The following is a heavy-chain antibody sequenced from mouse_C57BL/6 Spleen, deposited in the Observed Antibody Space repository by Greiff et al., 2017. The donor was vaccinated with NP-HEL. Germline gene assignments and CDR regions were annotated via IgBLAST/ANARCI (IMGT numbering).Heavy chain of an antibody. CDR2: IDPSDSET. CDR3: ARYTTVVATDWYFDV. Sequence: QVQLQQPGAELVRPGSSVKLSCKASGYTFTSYWMHWVKQRPIQGLEWIGNIDPSDSETHYNQKFKDKATLTVDKSSSTAYMQLSSLTSEDSAVYYGARYTTVVATDWYFDVWGTGTTVTVSS. CDR1: GYTFTSYW. V-gene: IGHV1-52*01. J-gene: IGHJ1*03. D-gene: IGHD1-1*01.